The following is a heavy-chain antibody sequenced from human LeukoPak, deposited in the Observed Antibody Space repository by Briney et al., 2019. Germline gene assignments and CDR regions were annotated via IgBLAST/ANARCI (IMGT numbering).Heavy chain of an antibody. V-gene: IGHV3-30-3*01. CDR1: GFTFSDYA. D-gene: IGHD3-10*01. CDR2: ISYDGSTK. J-gene: IGHJ4*02. Sequence: GGSLRLSCGASGFTFSDYALHRVRQAPGRGLEWVTLISYDGSTKYYLDSVKGRFTISRDNSKNTLYLQMNSLRVEDTAVYYCARSSNLKDFYGSLNYWGQGTLITVSS. CDR3: ARSSNLKDFYGSLNY.